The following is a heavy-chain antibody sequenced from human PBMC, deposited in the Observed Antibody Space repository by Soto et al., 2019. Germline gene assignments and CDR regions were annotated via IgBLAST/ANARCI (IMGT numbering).Heavy chain of an antibody. V-gene: IGHV1-2*04. CDR2: INPNSGGT. Sequence: GASVKVSCKASGYTFTGYYMHWVRQAPGQGLEWMGWINPNSGGTNYAQKFQGWVTMTRDTSISTAYMELSRLRSDDTAVYYCAREVGIAVAGTFWFDPWGQGTLVTVSS. CDR3: AREVGIAVAGTFWFDP. D-gene: IGHD6-19*01. CDR1: GYTFTGYY. J-gene: IGHJ5*02.